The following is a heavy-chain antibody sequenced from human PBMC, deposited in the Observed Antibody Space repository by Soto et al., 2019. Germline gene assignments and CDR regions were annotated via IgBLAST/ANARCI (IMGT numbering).Heavy chain of an antibody. V-gene: IGHV4-39*01. CDR3: ARLNYGEDPAY. CDR2: IYYSGST. D-gene: IGHD3-10*01. Sequence: SETLSLTCTVSGASITSSRYYWGWIRQPPGKGLEWIGSIYYSGSTYYNPSLKSRVTISVDTSKNQFSLKLSSVTAADTAVYYCARLNYGEDPAYWGQGTLVTVS. J-gene: IGHJ4*02. CDR1: GASITSSRYY.